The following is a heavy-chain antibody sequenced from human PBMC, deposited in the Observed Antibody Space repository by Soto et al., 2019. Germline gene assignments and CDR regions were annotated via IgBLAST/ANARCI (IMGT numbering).Heavy chain of an antibody. CDR1: GFSLNTGGVG. Sequence: SGPTLVNPTQTLTLTCTFSGFSLNTGGVGVGWIRQPPGKALEWLALIYWDDNKRYSPSLKSRLTIIKDTSKNQVVLTMTNMDPVDTATYYCAHSRESRSSSWFRVGSLGFWFAPWGQGTLVTVSS. V-gene: IGHV2-5*02. D-gene: IGHD6-13*01. CDR3: AHSRESRSSSWFRVGSLGFWFAP. CDR2: IYWDDNK. J-gene: IGHJ5*02.